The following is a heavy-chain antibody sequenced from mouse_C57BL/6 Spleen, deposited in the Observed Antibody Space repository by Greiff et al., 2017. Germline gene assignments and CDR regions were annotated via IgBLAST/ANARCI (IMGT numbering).Heavy chain of an antibody. V-gene: IGHV1-74*01. CDR2: IHPSDSDT. Sequence: VQLQQPGAELVKPGASVKVSCKASGYTFTSYWMHWVKQRPGQGLEWIGRIHPSDSDTNYNQKFKGKATLTVDKSSSTAYMQLSSLTSEDSAVYYGAIEGPIYYGYDEWYFDVWGTGTTVTVSS. D-gene: IGHD2-2*01. CDR3: AIEGPIYYGYDEWYFDV. J-gene: IGHJ1*03. CDR1: GYTFTSYW.